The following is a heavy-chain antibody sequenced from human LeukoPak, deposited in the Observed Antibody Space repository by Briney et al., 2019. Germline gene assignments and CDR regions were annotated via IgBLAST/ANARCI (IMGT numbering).Heavy chain of an antibody. CDR1: GYTFTSYY. CDR3: ARDAGGSGMRYYYYYYMDV. J-gene: IGHJ6*03. CDR2: ISPSGGST. D-gene: IGHD3-10*01. V-gene: IGHV1-46*01. Sequence: GASVKVSCKASGYTFTSYYMHWVRQAPGQGLEWMGIISPSGGSTSYAQKFQGRVTMTRDMSTSTVYMELSSLRSEDTAVYYCARDAGGSGMRYYYYYYMDVWGKGTTVTISS.